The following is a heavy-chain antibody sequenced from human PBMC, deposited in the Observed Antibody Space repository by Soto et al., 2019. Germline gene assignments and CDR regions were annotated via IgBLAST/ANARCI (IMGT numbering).Heavy chain of an antibody. CDR2: ISYDGSNK. V-gene: IGHV3-30-3*01. J-gene: IGHJ6*02. Sequence: QVQLVESGGGVVQPGRSLRLSCAASGFTFSSYAMHWVRQAPGKGLEWVAVISYDGSNKYYADSVKGRFTISRDNSKNTLYLQMNSLRADDTAVYYCARGDSGYDYYYYGMDVWGQGTTVTVSS. CDR3: ARGDSGYDYYYYGMDV. CDR1: GFTFSSYA. D-gene: IGHD5-12*01.